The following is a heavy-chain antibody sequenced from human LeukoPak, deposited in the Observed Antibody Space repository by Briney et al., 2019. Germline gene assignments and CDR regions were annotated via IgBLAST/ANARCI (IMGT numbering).Heavy chain of an antibody. CDR1: GFTFSSYW. CDR3: ARELYSSGWPFDY. CDR2: IKQDGSEK. D-gene: IGHD6-19*01. Sequence: PGGSLRLSCAASGFTFSSYWMSWVRQAPGKGLEWVANIKQDGSEKYYVDSVKGRFTISRDNAKNSLYLQMNSLRAEDTAVYYCARELYSSGWPFDYWGQGTLVTVSS. V-gene: IGHV3-7*01. J-gene: IGHJ4*02.